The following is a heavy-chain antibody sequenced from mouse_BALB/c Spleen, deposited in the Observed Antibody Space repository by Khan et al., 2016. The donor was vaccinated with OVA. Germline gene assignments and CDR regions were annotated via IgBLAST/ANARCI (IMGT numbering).Heavy chain of an antibody. CDR2: INPTNGGT. V-gene: IGHV1S81*02. CDR1: GYTFTNFY. J-gene: IGHJ3*01. CDR3: TRSQLYAGNANQAWFAY. D-gene: IGHD2-1*01. Sequence: QVQLKQSGAELVKPGASVKLSCKASGYTFTNFYMYWVRQRPGQGLEWIGQINPTNGGTTFNEKFKTKATLPVDKSSTTAFMQLRSLTSEDSAVFYCTRSQLYAGNANQAWFAYWGQGTLVTVSA.